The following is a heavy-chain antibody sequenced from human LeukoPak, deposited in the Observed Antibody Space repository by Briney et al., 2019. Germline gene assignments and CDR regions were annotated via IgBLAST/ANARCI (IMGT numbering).Heavy chain of an antibody. V-gene: IGHV4-59*12. Sequence: SETLSLTCTVSGGSISSYYWSWIRQPPGKGLEWIGYIYYSGSTNYNPSLKSRVTISVDTSKNQFSLKLSSVTAADTAVYYCARGRYDFWSGYYTGNDYWGQGTLVTVSS. CDR3: ARGRYDFWSGYYTGNDY. CDR1: GGSISSYY. CDR2: IYYSGST. D-gene: IGHD3-3*01. J-gene: IGHJ4*02.